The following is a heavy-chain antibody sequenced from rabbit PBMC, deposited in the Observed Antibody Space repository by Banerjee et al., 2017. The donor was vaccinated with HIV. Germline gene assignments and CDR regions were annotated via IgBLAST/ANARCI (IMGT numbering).Heavy chain of an antibody. J-gene: IGHJ4*01. Sequence: QSLEESGGDLVKPGASLTLTCTASGFTFSSYWMCWVRQAPGKGLEWIGCIDTGTGSTYYASWAKGRFTISKTSSTTVTLQMTSLTAADTATYFCAEPTYGGYYYSLWGQGTLVTVS. CDR2: IDTGTGST. D-gene: IGHD1-1*01. V-gene: IGHV1S40*01. CDR3: AEPTYGGYYYSL. CDR1: GFTFSSYW.